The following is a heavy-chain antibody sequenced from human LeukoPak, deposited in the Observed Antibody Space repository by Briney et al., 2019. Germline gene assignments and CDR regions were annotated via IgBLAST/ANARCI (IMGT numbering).Heavy chain of an antibody. CDR3: ARGGIVVVPAARPFDY. V-gene: IGHV4-34*01. J-gene: IGHJ4*02. CDR2: INHSGST. CDR1: GGSFSGYY. Sequence: PSETLSLTCAVYGGSFSGYYWSWIRQPPGKGLEWIGEINHSGSTNYNPSLKSRVTISVDTSKNQFSLKLSSMTAADTAVYYCARGGIVVVPAARPFDYWGQGTLVTVSS. D-gene: IGHD2-2*02.